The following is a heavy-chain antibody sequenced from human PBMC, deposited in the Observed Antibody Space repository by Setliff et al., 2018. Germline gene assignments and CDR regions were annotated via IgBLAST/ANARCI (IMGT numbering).Heavy chain of an antibody. Sequence: SVKVSCKASGDSFRSYQIIWVRQAPGQGLELMGGIIPAFTTANYAANFNDRLSITADESTSTAYMELSSLRSEDTAVYYCARVPRLEWLLPTFDSWGQGTLVTVSS. V-gene: IGHV1-69*13. CDR3: ARVPRLEWLLPTFDS. J-gene: IGHJ4*02. CDR1: GDSFRSYQ. CDR2: IIPAFTTA. D-gene: IGHD3-3*01.